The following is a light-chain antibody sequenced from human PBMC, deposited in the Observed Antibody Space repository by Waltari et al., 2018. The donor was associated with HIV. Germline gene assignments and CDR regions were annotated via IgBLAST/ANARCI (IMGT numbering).Light chain of an antibody. CDR3: SSFAGTHKL. V-gene: IGLV2-8*01. Sequence: QSALTQSPSASGSPGQSVNISCSGANSDLSASNYFSGYQQHSDRPPKLIIFEVTKRPSGVPDRFSGSKSGNTASLCVSGLQPEDEATYFCSSFAGTHKLFGGGTKLTVL. J-gene: IGLJ2*01. CDR2: EVT. CDR1: NSDLSASNY.